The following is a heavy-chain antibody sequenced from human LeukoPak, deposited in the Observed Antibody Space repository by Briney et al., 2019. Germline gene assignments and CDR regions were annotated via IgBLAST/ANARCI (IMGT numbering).Heavy chain of an antibody. D-gene: IGHD6-6*01. CDR2: IIPIFGTA. CDR3: ARVPSSSPKRYYFDY. Sequence: SSVKFPYKASGGTFSSYAISWVRQAPGQGLEWMGRIIPIFGTANYAQKFQGRVTITTDESTSTAYMELSSLRSEDTAVYYCARVPSSSPKRYYFDYWGQGTLVTVSS. J-gene: IGHJ4*02. CDR1: GGTFSSYA. V-gene: IGHV1-69*05.